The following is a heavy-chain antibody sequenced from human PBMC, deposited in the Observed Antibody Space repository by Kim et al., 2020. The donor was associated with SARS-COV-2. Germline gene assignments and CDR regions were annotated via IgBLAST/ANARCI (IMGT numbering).Heavy chain of an antibody. V-gene: IGHV4-39*07. J-gene: IGHJ3*02. D-gene: IGHD3-10*01. Sequence: KRRVTISVDTSKNQFSLKLSSVTAADTAVYYCARVVRGSGSPLGSHAFDIWGQGTMVTVSS. CDR3: ARVVRGSGSPLGSHAFDI.